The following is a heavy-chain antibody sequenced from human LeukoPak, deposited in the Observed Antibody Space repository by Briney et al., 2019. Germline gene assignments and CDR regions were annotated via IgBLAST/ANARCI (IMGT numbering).Heavy chain of an antibody. CDR1: IFTLRNYW. D-gene: IGHD6-19*01. CDR3: ARQRGSGCLDL. V-gene: IGHV3-7*01. Sequence: GWSLRLSCAACIFTLRNYWMSWVGQAPGGGLEWVANIKQDGSKTYYVDSVKGRFTISRDNAKNSLSLQMNSLRAEDTAVYYCARQRGSGCLDLWGQGTLVTVSS. J-gene: IGHJ5*02. CDR2: IKQDGSKT.